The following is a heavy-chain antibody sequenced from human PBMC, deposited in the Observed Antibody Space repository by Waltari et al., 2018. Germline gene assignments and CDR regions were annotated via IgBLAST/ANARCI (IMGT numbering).Heavy chain of an antibody. CDR1: GYTFTDYY. D-gene: IGHD3-22*01. CDR2: VDPEDGET. CDR3: ATVWSRYDSIRFDY. V-gene: IGHV1-69-2*01. J-gene: IGHJ4*02. Sequence: EVQLVQSGAEVKKPGATVKISCKASGYTFTDYYMHWVQQPPGTGLEWMGRVDPEDGETIYAEKFQGRFTITADTSTDTAYMELSSLRSEDTAVYYCATVWSRYDSIRFDYWGQGTLVTVSS.